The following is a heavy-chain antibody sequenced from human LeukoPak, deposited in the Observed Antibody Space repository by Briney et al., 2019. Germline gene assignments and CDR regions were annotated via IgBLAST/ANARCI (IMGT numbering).Heavy chain of an antibody. V-gene: IGHV3-15*01. D-gene: IGHD2-15*01. CDR3: AIAQLGYCSGGSCYSSVGGFDH. J-gene: IGHJ4*02. CDR1: GFTFSNAW. CDR2: VKSRADGGTT. Sequence: GGSLRLSCAASGFTFSNAWMSWVRQAPGKGLEWVGRVKSRADGGTTDYAAPVKGRFTISRDDSQNTLYLQMNSLKTEDTAVYCCAIAQLGYCSGGSCYSSVGGFDHWGQGTLVTVSS.